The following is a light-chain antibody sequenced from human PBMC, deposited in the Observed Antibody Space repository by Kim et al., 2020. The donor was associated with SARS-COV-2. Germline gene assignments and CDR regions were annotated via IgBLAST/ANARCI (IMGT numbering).Light chain of an antibody. CDR1: TNDIGTYDH. Sequence: GQSIALSCTGTTNDIGTYDHISWYQQRPCKAPRLIIFEVIKRPSGISSRFSASTSGNTASLTISGLQAEDEADYYCCSYTNSFIYVFGTGTKVTVL. CDR3: CSYTNSFIYV. J-gene: IGLJ1*01. V-gene: IGLV2-14*02. CDR2: EVI.